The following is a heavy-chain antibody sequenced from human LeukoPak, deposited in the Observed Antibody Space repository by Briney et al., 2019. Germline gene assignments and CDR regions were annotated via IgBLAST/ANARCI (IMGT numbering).Heavy chain of an antibody. CDR2: INPNSGGT. V-gene: IGHV1-2*02. D-gene: IGHD3-22*01. CDR3: ARGGYDSSGVIDY. Sequence: ASVKVPCKASGYTFTGYYMHWVRQAPGQGLEWMGWINPNSGGTNYAQKFQGRVTMTRDTSISTAYMELSRLRSDDTAVYYCARGGYDSSGVIDYWGQGTLVTVSS. J-gene: IGHJ4*02. CDR1: GYTFTGYY.